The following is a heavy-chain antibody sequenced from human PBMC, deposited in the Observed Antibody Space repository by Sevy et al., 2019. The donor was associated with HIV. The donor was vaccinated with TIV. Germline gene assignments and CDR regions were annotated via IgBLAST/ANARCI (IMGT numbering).Heavy chain of an antibody. CDR3: ARVWGYYSNYHFDD. CDR2: IKEDGSGK. J-gene: IGHJ4*02. V-gene: IGHV3-7*01. Sequence: GGSLRLSCEASGFTFSSSWMSWVRQAPGKGLEWVANIKEDGSGKFYVDSVKGRFTISRDNTKNSLYLQMNSLRAEDTAVYYCARVWGYYSNYHFDDWGQGTLVTVSS. CDR1: GFTFSSSW. D-gene: IGHD4-4*01.